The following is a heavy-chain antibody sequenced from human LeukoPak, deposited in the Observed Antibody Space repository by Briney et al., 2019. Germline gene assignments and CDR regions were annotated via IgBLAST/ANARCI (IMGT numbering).Heavy chain of an antibody. CDR1: GFTFSSYG. CDR3: GRSGSYYNEFDY. V-gene: IGHV3-30*03. D-gene: IGHD3-10*01. CDR2: ISYDGSNK. Sequence: HPGGSLRLSCAASGFTFSSYGMHWVRQAPGKGLEWVAVISYDGSNKYYADSVKGRFTISRDNAKNSLYLQMNSLRAEDTALYYCGRSGSYYNEFDYWGQGTLVTVSS. J-gene: IGHJ4*02.